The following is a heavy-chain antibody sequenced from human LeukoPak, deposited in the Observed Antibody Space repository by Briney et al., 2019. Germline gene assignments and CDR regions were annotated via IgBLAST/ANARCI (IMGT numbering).Heavy chain of an antibody. V-gene: IGHV3-7*03. CDR3: AKLPDFDY. J-gene: IGHJ4*02. CDR1: GLTFSSYW. CDR2: INHNGNVN. D-gene: IGHD2-2*01. Sequence: GGSLRLSCAASGLTFSSYWMNWARQAPGKGLEWVASINHNGNVNYYVDSVKGRFTISRDNAKNSLYLQMSNLRAEDTAVYYCAKLPDFDYWGQGTLVTVSS.